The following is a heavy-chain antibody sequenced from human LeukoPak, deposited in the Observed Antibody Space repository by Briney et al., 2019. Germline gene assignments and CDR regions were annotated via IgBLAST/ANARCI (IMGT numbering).Heavy chain of an antibody. J-gene: IGHJ4*02. D-gene: IGHD3-3*01. CDR3: ARGQPPSYYDFWSGYYLPDFDY. Sequence: GASVKVSCKASGGTFSSYAISWVRQAPGQGLEWMGGIIPIFGTANYAQKFQGRVTITADESTSTAYMELSSLRSEDTAVYYCARGQPPSYYDFWSGYYLPDFDYWGQGTLVTVSS. CDR2: IIPIFGTA. CDR1: GGTFSSYA. V-gene: IGHV1-69*01.